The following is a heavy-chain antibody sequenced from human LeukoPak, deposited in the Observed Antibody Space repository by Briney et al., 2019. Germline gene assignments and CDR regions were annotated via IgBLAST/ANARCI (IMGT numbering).Heavy chain of an antibody. D-gene: IGHD2-8*02. CDR2: IYYSGST. J-gene: IGHJ4*02. Sequence: SETLSLTCTASGGSISSYYWSWIRQPPGKGLEWVGYIYYSGSTNYNPSLKSRVTISVDTSKNQFSLKLSSVTAADTAVYYCARDTHRLVGVPDCWGQGTLVTVSS. CDR3: ARDTHRLVGVPDC. CDR1: GGSISSYY. V-gene: IGHV4-59*01.